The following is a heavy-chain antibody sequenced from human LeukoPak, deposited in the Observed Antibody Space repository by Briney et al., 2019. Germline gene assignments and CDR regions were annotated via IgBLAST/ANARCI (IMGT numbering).Heavy chain of an antibody. CDR1: GFIFRNYY. Sequence: GSLRLSCEGSGFIFRNYYMSWVRQAPGKGLEWVAAINGTGSTTYYADAVKGRFTISRDNSKNILYLQMNSLRAEDTATYYCCDGMDVWGQGTTVAVSS. CDR2: INGTGSTT. J-gene: IGHJ6*02. CDR3: CDGMDV. V-gene: IGHV3-23*01.